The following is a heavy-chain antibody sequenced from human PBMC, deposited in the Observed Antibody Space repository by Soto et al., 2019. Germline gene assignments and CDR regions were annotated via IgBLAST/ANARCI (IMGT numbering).Heavy chain of an antibody. V-gene: IGHV4-4*02. Sequence: ASETLSLTCAVSGGSISSSNWWSWVRQPPGKGLEWIGEIYHSGSTNYNPSLKSRVTISVGKSKNQFSLKLSSVTAADTAVYYCARDEAYYDFWSGYSRRYGMDVWGQGTTVTVSS. CDR2: IYHSGST. J-gene: IGHJ6*02. CDR1: GGSISSSNW. CDR3: ARDEAYYDFWSGYSRRYGMDV. D-gene: IGHD3-3*01.